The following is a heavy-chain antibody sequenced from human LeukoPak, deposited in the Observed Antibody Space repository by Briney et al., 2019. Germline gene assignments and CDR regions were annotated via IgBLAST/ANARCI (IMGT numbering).Heavy chain of an antibody. CDR2: IRSKANSYAT. Sequence: GGSLRLSCAASGLTFSNHAMHWVRQASGKGLEWVGRIRSKANSYATAYAASVKGRFTISRDDSKNTAYLQMNSLKTEDTAVYYCTRLAETGRYCSSTSCSVDYWGQGTLVTVSS. J-gene: IGHJ4*02. D-gene: IGHD2-2*01. CDR1: GLTFSNHA. V-gene: IGHV3-73*01. CDR3: TRLAETGRYCSSTSCSVDY.